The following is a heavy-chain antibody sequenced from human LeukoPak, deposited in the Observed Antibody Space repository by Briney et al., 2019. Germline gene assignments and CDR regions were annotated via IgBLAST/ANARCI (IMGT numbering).Heavy chain of an antibody. Sequence: TSETLSLTCSVSGGSISVSGYYWGWIRQSPEKGLEWIANIYYSGTTYYSPSLESRVTISVETSKCQFSLRMTSVAAADTAVYYCARTHSSLDAFDVWGQGTMVIVSS. CDR3: ARTHSSLDAFDV. CDR2: IYYSGTT. J-gene: IGHJ3*01. D-gene: IGHD3-22*01. CDR1: GGSISVSGYY. V-gene: IGHV4-39*01.